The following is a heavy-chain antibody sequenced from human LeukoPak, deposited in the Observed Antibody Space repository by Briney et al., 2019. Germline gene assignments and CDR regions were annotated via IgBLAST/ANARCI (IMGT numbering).Heavy chain of an antibody. Sequence: SETLSLTCTVSGGSISSGDYYWSWIRQPPGTGLEWIGYIYYSGSTYYNPSLKSRVTISVDTSKNQFPLKLSSVTAADTAVYYCARSPTRYFDLWGRGTLVTVSS. CDR1: GGSISSGDYY. CDR2: IYYSGST. J-gene: IGHJ2*01. D-gene: IGHD5-12*01. V-gene: IGHV4-30-4*01. CDR3: ARSPTRYFDL.